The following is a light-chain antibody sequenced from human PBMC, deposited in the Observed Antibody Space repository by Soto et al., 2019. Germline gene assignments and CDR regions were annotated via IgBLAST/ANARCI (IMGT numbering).Light chain of an antibody. CDR2: NVY. CDR1: SSYVVAYSF. J-gene: IGLJ1*01. CDR3: TAYTVRXTYV. V-gene: IGLV2-14*03. Sequence: QSVLTQPASVSGSPGQSITISCTGTSSYVVAYSFVSWHQQHPGEAPKLMIYNVYDRPSGICYRFSGSKSGNTASLTISGLQGEDEADYYRTAYTVRXTYVFGSGTKVXV.